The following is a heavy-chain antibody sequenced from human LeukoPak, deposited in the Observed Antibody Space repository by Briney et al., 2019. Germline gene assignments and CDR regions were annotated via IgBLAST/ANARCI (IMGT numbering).Heavy chain of an antibody. CDR2: IKEDGSDK. V-gene: IGHV3-7*01. J-gene: IGHJ4*02. CDR1: GLTYSSYW. CDR3: ARERDSSGYYGDY. D-gene: IGHD3-22*01. Sequence: GGSLRLSCVASGLTYSSYWMSWVRQAPGKGLEWVANIKEDGSDKYYVDSVKGRFTISRDNTKNSLYLQLNSLRAEDTAVYYCARERDSSGYYGDYWGQGTLVTVSS.